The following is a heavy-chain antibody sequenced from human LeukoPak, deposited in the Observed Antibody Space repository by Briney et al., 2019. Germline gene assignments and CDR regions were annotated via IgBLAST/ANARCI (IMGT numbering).Heavy chain of an antibody. CDR3: ARETSQKGAHYMDV. CDR2: IYTSGST. D-gene: IGHD3-16*01. CDR1: GFSISSGSYY. V-gene: IGHV4-61*02. J-gene: IGHJ6*03. Sequence: SETLSLTCTVSGFSISSGSYYWSWIRQPAGKGLEWIGRIYTSGSTNYNPALKSRVTISVDTSKNQFSLKLSSVTAADTAVYYCARETSQKGAHYMDVWGKGTTVTISS.